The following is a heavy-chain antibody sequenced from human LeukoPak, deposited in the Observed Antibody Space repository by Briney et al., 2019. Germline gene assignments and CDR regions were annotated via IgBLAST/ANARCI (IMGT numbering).Heavy chain of an antibody. CDR3: ARDQGYCSSTSCFDAGY. D-gene: IGHD2-2*01. J-gene: IGHJ4*02. Sequence: ASVKVSCKASGGTFSSYTISWVRQAPGQGLEWMGWINPNSGGTNYAQKFQGRVTMTRDTSISTAYMELSRLRSDDTAVYYCARDQGYCSSTSCFDAGYWGQGTLVTVSS. V-gene: IGHV1-2*02. CDR1: GGTFSSYT. CDR2: INPNSGGT.